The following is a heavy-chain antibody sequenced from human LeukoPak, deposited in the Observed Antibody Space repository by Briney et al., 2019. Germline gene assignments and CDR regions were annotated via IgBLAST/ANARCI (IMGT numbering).Heavy chain of an antibody. V-gene: IGHV1-18*01. CDR3: AGDLAVAGTFLDY. CDR2: ISAYNGNA. CDR1: GYMFTSYA. D-gene: IGHD6-19*01. Sequence: GASVKVSCKASGYMFTSYAISWVRQAPGEGLEWMGWISAYNGNANYAQKFQGRVTMTTDTSTSTAYMELRSLRSDDTAVYYCAGDLAVAGTFLDYWGQGTLVTVSS. J-gene: IGHJ4*02.